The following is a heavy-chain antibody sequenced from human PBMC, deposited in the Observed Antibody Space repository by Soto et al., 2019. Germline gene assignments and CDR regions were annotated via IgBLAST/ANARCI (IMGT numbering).Heavy chain of an antibody. Sequence: QVQLVQSGTEAKKPGSSVKVSCKASGDTFRNYAIGWVRQARGQGLEWMGNVFPFLGTTNYAQRFRGRVTISADESTSTAYVEFNSLRSDDTAVYYCAAESIAPMSTGGPADFWGQGTLVTVSS. CDR1: GDTFRNYA. V-gene: IGHV1-69*11. D-gene: IGHD2-8*02. CDR3: AAESIAPMSTGGPADF. J-gene: IGHJ4*02. CDR2: VFPFLGTT.